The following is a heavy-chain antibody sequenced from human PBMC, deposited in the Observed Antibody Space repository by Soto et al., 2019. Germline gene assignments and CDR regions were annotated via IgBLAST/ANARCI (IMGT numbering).Heavy chain of an antibody. D-gene: IGHD7-27*01. Sequence: QVRLVQSGAEVKKPGSSVKVSCKASGDILSSYGISWVRQAPGQGLEWMGGIIPIFGTANYAQKFQGRVTITADEYTDTAYMELSSLRPEATAVYYCARPLGTGARLTFDFWGQGALVTVSS. CDR1: GDILSSYG. J-gene: IGHJ4*02. CDR3: ARPLGTGARLTFDF. V-gene: IGHV1-69*12. CDR2: IIPIFGTA.